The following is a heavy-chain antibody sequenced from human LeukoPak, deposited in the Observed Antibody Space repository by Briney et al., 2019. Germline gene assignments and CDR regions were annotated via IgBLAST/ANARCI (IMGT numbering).Heavy chain of an antibody. D-gene: IGHD7-27*01. V-gene: IGHV3-53*01. CDR1: GFSVSSTF. CDR2: IYSIGST. Sequence: GGSLRLSCAASGFSVSSTFMSWVRQAPGKGLEGVSVIYSIGSTFYADSVKGRFTISRDNSKNTLYLHMNSQRAEDTAVYFCARDRVYLGREDAFDYWGQRTMVTVSS. J-gene: IGHJ3*01. CDR3: ARDRVYLGREDAFDY.